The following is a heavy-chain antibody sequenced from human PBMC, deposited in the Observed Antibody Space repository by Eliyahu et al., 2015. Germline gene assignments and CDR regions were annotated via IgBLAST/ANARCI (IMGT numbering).Heavy chain of an antibody. V-gene: IGHV2-26*01. D-gene: IGHD6-19*01. CDR1: GFXLSNARMX. CDR2: IFSNDEK. Sequence: QVTLKEPGPVLVKPTETLTLTXXVXGFXLSNARMXVSWIRQPPXKALEWLAHIFSNDEKSYSTSLKSRLTISKDTSKSQVVLTMTNMDPVDTATYYCARTSSGWYYFDYWGQGTLVTVSS. CDR3: ARTSSGWYYFDY. J-gene: IGHJ4*02.